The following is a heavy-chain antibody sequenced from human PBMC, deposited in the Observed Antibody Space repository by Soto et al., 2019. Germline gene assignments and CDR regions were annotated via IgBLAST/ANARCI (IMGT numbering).Heavy chain of an antibody. CDR2: IFYSGNT. Sequence: SETLSLTCTVSGGSISSGDYWSWIRQHPGKGLEWIGYIFYSGNTYYNPSLKSRVTISVDTSKNQFSLKLSSVTAADTAVYYCARDSDSNAYYYYGMDVWGHGITVTAP. CDR3: ARDSDSNAYYYYGMDV. J-gene: IGHJ6*02. D-gene: IGHD4-4*01. V-gene: IGHV4-31*03. CDR1: GGSISSGDY.